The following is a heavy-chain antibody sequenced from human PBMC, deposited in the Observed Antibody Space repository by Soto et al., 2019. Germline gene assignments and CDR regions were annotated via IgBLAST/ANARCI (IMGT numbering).Heavy chain of an antibody. Sequence: PSETLSLTCTVSGGSISSYYWSWIRQPPGKGLEWIGYIYYSGSTNYNPSLKGRVTISVDTSKNQFSLKLSSVTAADTAVYYCARGGYDSSGYAPDYWGQGTLVTVSS. D-gene: IGHD3-22*01. CDR2: IYYSGST. CDR1: GGSISSYY. CDR3: ARGGYDSSGYAPDY. V-gene: IGHV4-59*01. J-gene: IGHJ4*02.